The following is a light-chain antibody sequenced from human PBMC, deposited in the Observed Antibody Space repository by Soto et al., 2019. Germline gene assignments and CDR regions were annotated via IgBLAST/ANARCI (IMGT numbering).Light chain of an antibody. CDR2: AAS. J-gene: IGKJ1*01. CDR1: QSISSY. CDR3: QQGYINPQT. Sequence: ENQMTQSPSSLSPSLGYIFTVASRASQSISSYVNWYQQKSGQAPKLLIFAASSLPSGVPSRFSGSGSGTDFTLTISILQPEDFATYYCQQGYINPQTFCQLTKVDIK. V-gene: IGKV1-39*01.